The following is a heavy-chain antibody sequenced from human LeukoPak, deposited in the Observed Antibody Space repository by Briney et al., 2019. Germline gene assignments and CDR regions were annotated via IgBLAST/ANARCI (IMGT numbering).Heavy chain of an antibody. CDR2: INPSGGST. CDR3: ARAPRYCSGGSCYPGDY. V-gene: IGHV1-46*01. J-gene: IGHJ4*02. D-gene: IGHD2-15*01. CDR1: GYTFTSYY. Sequence: ASVKVSCKASGYTFTSYYMHWVRQAPGQGLEWMGIINPSGGSTSYAQMFQGRVTMTRDTSTSTVYMELSSLRSEDTAVYYCARAPRYCSGGSCYPGDYWGQGTLVTVSS.